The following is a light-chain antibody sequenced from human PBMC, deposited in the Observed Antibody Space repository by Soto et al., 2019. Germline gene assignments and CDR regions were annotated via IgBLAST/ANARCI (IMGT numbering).Light chain of an antibody. CDR1: QSVLYSSSDKNY. Sequence: DIVMTQSPDSLAVSLGERATINCKSSQSVLYSSSDKNYLAWYQQRPGQPPKLLIDWASTRESGVPDRFSGSGSGTDFTLTISSLQAEDVAVYYCQQYYNTPITFGQGTRLEIK. J-gene: IGKJ5*01. CDR3: QQYYNTPIT. CDR2: WAS. V-gene: IGKV4-1*01.